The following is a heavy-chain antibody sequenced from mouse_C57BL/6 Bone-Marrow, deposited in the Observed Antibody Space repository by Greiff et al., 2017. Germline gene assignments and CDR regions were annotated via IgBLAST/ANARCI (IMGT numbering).Heavy chain of an antibody. CDR1: GFTFSDYG. D-gene: IGHD2-4*01. V-gene: IGHV5-15*01. CDR2: ISNLAYSI. J-gene: IGHJ3*01. Sequence: EVMLVESGGGLVQPGGSLKLSCAASGFTFSDYGMAWVRQAPRKGPAWVAFISNLAYSIYYADTVTGRFTISRENAKKTLYLEMSSLRSEDTAMYYCARGDYDRVAYWGQGTLVTVSA. CDR3: ARGDYDRVAY.